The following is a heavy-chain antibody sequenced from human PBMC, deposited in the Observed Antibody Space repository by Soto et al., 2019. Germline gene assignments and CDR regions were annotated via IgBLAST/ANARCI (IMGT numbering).Heavy chain of an antibody. CDR3: ARSYGDYVTGYYYNGLDV. V-gene: IGHV4-34*01. CDR1: GGSFSGYY. D-gene: IGHD4-17*01. CDR2: INHSGSN. J-gene: IGHJ6*02. Sequence: QVQLQQWGAGLLKTSETLSLTCAVYGGSFSGYYWNWIRQPPGKGLERIGEINHSGSNNYNSSLKSRVTISVDTSKNQFSLKLSSVTAADTSVYYCARSYGDYVTGYYYNGLDVWGQGTTVTVSS.